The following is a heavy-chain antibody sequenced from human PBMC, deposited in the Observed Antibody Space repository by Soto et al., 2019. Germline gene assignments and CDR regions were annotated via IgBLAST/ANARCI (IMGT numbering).Heavy chain of an antibody. J-gene: IGHJ4*02. CDR2: ISGSGGST. CDR3: AKGALITTTIIVIMGQFDY. CDR1: GFTFSSYA. D-gene: IGHD3-22*01. Sequence: GGSLRLSCAASGFTFSSYAMSWVRQAPGKGLEWVSAISGSGGSTYYADSVKGRFTISRDNSKNTLYLQMNSLRAEDTAVYYCAKGALITTTIIVIMGQFDYWGQGTLVTVSS. V-gene: IGHV3-23*01.